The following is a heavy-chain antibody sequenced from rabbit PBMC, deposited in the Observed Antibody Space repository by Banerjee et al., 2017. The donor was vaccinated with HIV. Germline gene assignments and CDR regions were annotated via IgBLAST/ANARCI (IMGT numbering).Heavy chain of an antibody. D-gene: IGHD8-1*01. CDR1: RFPFSDKAV. Sequence: QEQLVESRGGLVKPGGSLKLSCTASRFPFSDKAVMCWVRQAPGKGLQWIACINADTGKAVYASWAKGRFTFSKTSSTTVTLQMTSLTAADTATYFCARDGAGGSYFALWGPGTLVTVS. V-gene: IGHV1S45*01. CDR2: INADTGKA. J-gene: IGHJ4*01. CDR3: ARDGAGGSYFAL.